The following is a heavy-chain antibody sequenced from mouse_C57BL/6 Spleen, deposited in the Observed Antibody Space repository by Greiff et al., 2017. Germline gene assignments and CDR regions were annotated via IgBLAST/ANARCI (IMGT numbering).Heavy chain of an antibody. Sequence: EVKLQESGGGLVKPGGSLKLSCAASGFTFSSYAMSWVRQTPEKRLEWVATISDGGSYTYYPDNVKGRFTISRDNAKNNLYLQMSHLKSEDTAMYYCGGSYDWYFDVWGTGTTVTVSS. J-gene: IGHJ1*03. V-gene: IGHV5-4*03. D-gene: IGHD1-1*02. CDR3: GGSYDWYFDV. CDR2: ISDGGSYT. CDR1: GFTFSSYA.